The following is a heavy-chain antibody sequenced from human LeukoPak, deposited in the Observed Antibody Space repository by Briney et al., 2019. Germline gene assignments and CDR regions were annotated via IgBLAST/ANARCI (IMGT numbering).Heavy chain of an antibody. D-gene: IGHD3-10*01. V-gene: IGHV4-39*07. CDR2: IYYSGST. Sequence: SETLSLTCTVSGGSISSSSYYWGWIRQPPGKGLEWIGSIYYSGSTYYNPSLKSRVTISVDTSKNQFSLKLSSVTAADTAVYYCAGGSGSFDYWGQGTLVTVSS. CDR1: GGSISSSSYY. J-gene: IGHJ4*02. CDR3: AGGSGSFDY.